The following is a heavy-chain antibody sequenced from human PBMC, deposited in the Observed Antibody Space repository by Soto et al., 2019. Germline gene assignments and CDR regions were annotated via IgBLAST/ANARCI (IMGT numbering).Heavy chain of an antibody. Sequence: EVQLLESGGGLVQPGGSLRLSCVASGFTFSTYTMSWVRQAPGKGLAWVSVISGSAGSSGPSYADSVQGRFSISRDNARNTLYLQMNSLRGEDTAMYCCAKARCSTANCYVPEYWGQGTRVTVSS. CDR3: AKARCSTANCYVPEY. J-gene: IGHJ4*02. V-gene: IGHV3-23*01. CDR1: GFTFSTYT. CDR2: ISGSAGSSGP. D-gene: IGHD2-2*01.